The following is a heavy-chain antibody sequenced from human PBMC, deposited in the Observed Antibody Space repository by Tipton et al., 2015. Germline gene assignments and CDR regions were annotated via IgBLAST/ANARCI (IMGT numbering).Heavy chain of an antibody. D-gene: IGHD1-1*01. CDR3: ARKGPEATAHFDY. J-gene: IGHJ4*02. Sequence: VQLVQSGAEVKKPGESLKISCKGSGYSFNTHWIAWVRQMPGKGLEWIGIIYPGDSLTIYSPSFQGQVTISADKSTSTAYLQWSSLKASDTAKYYCARKGPEATAHFDYWGQGALVTVSS. V-gene: IGHV5-51*03. CDR2: IYPGDSLT. CDR1: GYSFNTHW.